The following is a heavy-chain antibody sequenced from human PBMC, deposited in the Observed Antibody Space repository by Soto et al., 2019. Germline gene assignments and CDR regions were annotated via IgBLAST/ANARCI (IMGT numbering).Heavy chain of an antibody. J-gene: IGHJ5*02. CDR1: GGSITRGGYY. CDR2: SYNSGTT. V-gene: IGHV4-31*03. Sequence: QVQLQESGPGLVKPSETLSLTCTVSGGSITRGGYYWSWIRQHPGKGLEWIGYSYNSGTTYYNPSLKSRVTISVDTSKNQVSLKLTSVTAADPAVYYCARDPAPWGQGTLVTVS. CDR3: ARDPAP.